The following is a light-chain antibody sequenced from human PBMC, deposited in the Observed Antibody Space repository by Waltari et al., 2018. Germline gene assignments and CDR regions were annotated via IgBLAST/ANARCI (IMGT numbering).Light chain of an antibody. CDR2: RNF. CDR1: NSNIGNNY. CDR3: AAWDDNLSGL. V-gene: IGLV1-47*01. Sequence: SVMTQPPSASGTPGQRVTISCSGTNSNIGNNYVFWYQQLPRAAPKLLIYRNFQRPSGVPDRFSASKSGTSASLVISGLRAEDEAVYYCAAWDDNLSGLFGGGTKLTVL. J-gene: IGLJ2*01.